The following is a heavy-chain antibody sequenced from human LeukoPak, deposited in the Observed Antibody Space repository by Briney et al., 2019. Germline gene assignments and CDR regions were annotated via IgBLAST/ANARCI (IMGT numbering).Heavy chain of an antibody. D-gene: IGHD2/OR15-2a*01. CDR2: IYTSGST. V-gene: IGHV4-4*07. J-gene: IGHJ4*02. CDR3: ARGFLENFDY. CDR1: GGSISSYY. Sequence: PSETLSLTCTVSGGSISSYYWSWIRQPAGKGQEWIGVIYTSGSTNYNPSLKSRVTMSVDTSKNQFSLKLSSVTAADTAVYYCARGFLENFDYWGQGTLVTVSS.